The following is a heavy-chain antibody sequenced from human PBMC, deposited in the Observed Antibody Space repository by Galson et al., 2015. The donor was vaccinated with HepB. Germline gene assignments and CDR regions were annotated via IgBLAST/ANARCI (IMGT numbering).Heavy chain of an antibody. Sequence: TLSLTCAVYGGSFSGYYWSWIRQPPGKGLEWVGEINHSGSTNYNPSLKSRVTISVDTSKNQFSLKLSSVTAAETAVYYCARVVFDCSGGSCYGGFDPWGQGTLVTVSS. J-gene: IGHJ5*02. CDR3: ARVVFDCSGGSCYGGFDP. V-gene: IGHV4-34*01. CDR2: INHSGST. CDR1: GGSFSGYY. D-gene: IGHD2-15*01.